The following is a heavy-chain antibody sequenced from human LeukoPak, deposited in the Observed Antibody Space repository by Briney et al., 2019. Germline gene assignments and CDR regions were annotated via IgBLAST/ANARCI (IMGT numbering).Heavy chain of an antibody. Sequence: GGSLRLSCAASGFTFSSYAMSWVRQAPGKGLEWVSAISGSGGSTYYADSVKGRFTISRDNSKNTLYLQMNSLRAEDTAVYYCAKGNYGDSGPNGNFDYWGQGTLVTVAS. CDR2: ISGSGGST. J-gene: IGHJ4*02. CDR3: AKGNYGDSGPNGNFDY. D-gene: IGHD4-17*01. V-gene: IGHV3-23*01. CDR1: GFTFSSYA.